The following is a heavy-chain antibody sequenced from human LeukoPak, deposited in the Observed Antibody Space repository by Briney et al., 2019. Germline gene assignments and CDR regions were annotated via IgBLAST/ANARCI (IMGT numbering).Heavy chain of an antibody. V-gene: IGHV3-23*01. J-gene: IGHJ3*02. D-gene: IGHD6-13*01. CDR2: ISSSGSTI. CDR3: AKFASSSWYDDAFDI. Sequence: PGGSLRLSCAASGFTFSSYAMSWVRQAPGKGLEWVSYISSSGSTIYYADSVKGRFTISRDDSKNTLYLQMNSLRAEDTAVYYCAKFASSSWYDDAFDIWGQGTMVTVSS. CDR1: GFTFSSYA.